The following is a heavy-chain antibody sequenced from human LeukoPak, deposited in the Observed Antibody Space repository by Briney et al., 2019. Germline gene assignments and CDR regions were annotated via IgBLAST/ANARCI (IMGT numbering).Heavy chain of an antibody. J-gene: IGHJ4*02. V-gene: IGHV4-38-2*02. D-gene: IGHD3-22*01. CDR3: ARESLTYYDSSDGADY. Sequence: SETLSLTCTVSGYSISSGYHWGWIRQPPGKGLEWIGSIYHSGSTYYNPSLKSRVTISVDTSRNQFSLKLSSVTAADTAVYYCARESLTYYDSSDGADYWGQGTLVTVSS. CDR2: IYHSGST. CDR1: GYSISSGYH.